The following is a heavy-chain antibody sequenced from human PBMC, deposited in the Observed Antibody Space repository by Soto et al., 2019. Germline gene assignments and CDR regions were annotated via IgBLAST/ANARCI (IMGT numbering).Heavy chain of an antibody. CDR2: ISSSGTTI. D-gene: IGHD6-13*01. CDR3: VRFGGAAAGPGDY. J-gene: IGHJ4*02. V-gene: IGHV3-48*03. Sequence: EVQLVQSGGGLVQPGGSLRLSCVASEFTFRSYEMNWVRQAPGKGLEWVSYISSSGTTIYYTDSVKGRFTISRDNAKKSLYLQMNSLRAEDTAVYYCVRFGGAAAGPGDYWGQGTLVTVSS. CDR1: EFTFRSYE.